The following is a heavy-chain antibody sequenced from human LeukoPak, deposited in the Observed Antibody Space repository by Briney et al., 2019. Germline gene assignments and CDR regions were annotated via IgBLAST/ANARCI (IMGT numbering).Heavy chain of an antibody. Sequence: PGGSLRLSCAASGFTVSSNYMSWVRQAPGKGLEWVSVIYSGGSTYYADSVKGRFTISRDNSKNTLYLQMNSLRAEDTAVYYCAKDRYYYDSSGFFWGQGTMVTVSS. V-gene: IGHV3-53*01. CDR2: IYSGGST. D-gene: IGHD3-22*01. CDR3: AKDRYYYDSSGFF. CDR1: GFTVSSNY. J-gene: IGHJ3*01.